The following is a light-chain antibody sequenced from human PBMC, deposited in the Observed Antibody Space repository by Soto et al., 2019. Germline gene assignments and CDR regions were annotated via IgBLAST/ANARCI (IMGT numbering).Light chain of an antibody. CDR1: QSVASNQ. J-gene: IGKJ1*01. Sequence: EIVLTQSPDTLSLSPGERATLSCRASQSVASNQLAWYQHKSGQAPRLLIHGVFTRANGIPDRFSGSGSGTDLTLTISRLEPEDFALYYCQQYGGSPQTFGQGTKVEIK. CDR3: QQYGGSPQT. V-gene: IGKV3-20*01. CDR2: GVF.